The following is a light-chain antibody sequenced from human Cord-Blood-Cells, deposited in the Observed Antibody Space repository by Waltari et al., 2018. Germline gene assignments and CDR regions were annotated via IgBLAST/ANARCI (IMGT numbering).Light chain of an antibody. CDR1: QSVSSSY. J-gene: IGKJ2*03. CDR2: GAS. Sequence: EIVLTQSPGTLSLSQGERATLSCRASQSVSSSYLALYQQKPGQAPRHLIDGASSRATGIPDRFSGSRSGTDFTLTISRLEPEDVAVYYCQQYDSSPPYSFGQGTKLEIK. CDR3: QQYDSSPPYS. V-gene: IGKV3-20*01.